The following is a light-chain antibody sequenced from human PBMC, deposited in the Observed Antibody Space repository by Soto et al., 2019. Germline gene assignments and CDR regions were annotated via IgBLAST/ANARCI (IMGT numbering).Light chain of an antibody. CDR2: DVS. CDR3: SSYTSSSTLEV. V-gene: IGLV2-14*01. J-gene: IGLJ1*01. CDR1: SSDVGGYNY. Sequence: QSVRTQPASVSGSPGQSITISCTGTSSDVGGYNYVSWYQQHPGKAPKLMIYDVSNRPSGVPNRFSGSKSGNTASLTISGLQAEDEADYYCSSYTSSSTLEVFGTGTKVTVL.